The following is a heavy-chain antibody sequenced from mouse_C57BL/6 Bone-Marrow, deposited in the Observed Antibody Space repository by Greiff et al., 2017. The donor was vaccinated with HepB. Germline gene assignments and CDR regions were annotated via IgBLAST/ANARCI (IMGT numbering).Heavy chain of an antibody. Sequence: VQLQQSGPELVKPGASVKISCKASGYAFSSSWMNWVKQRPGKGLEWIGRIYPGDGDTNYNGKFKGKATLTADKSSSTAYMQLSSLTSEDSAVYFWARGWLLLAWFAYWGQGTLVTVSA. CDR1: GYAFSSSW. CDR2: IYPGDGDT. CDR3: ARGWLLLAWFAY. J-gene: IGHJ3*01. V-gene: IGHV1-82*01. D-gene: IGHD2-3*01.